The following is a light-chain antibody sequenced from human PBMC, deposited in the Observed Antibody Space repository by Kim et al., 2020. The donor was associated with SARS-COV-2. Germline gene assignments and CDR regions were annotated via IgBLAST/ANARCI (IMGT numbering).Light chain of an antibody. CDR1: QSVSHSY. Sequence: PGERATLSCRASQSVSHSYLAWYQQKPGQAHRLLIYGSSNRATGIPDRFSGSGSGTDFTLTISRLEPEDFAVYYCLQYGGSPWTFGQGTKVDIK. J-gene: IGKJ1*01. V-gene: IGKV3-20*01. CDR2: GSS. CDR3: LQYGGSPWT.